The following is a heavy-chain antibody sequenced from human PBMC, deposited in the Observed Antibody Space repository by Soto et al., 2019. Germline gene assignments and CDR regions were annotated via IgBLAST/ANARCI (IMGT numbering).Heavy chain of an antibody. J-gene: IGHJ6*02. CDR3: ATEGGYDFWSGYYRMDV. D-gene: IGHD3-3*01. CDR1: GFTFISYE. CDR2: ISSSGSTI. Sequence: GSLRLSCAASGFTFISYEMNWVRQAPGKGLEWVSYISSSGSTIYYADSVKGRFTISRDNAKNSLYLQMNSLRAEDTAVYYCATEGGYDFWSGYYRMDVWGQGTTVTVSS. V-gene: IGHV3-48*03.